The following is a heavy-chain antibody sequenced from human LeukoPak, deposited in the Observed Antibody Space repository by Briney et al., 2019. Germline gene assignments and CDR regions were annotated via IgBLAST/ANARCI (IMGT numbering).Heavy chain of an antibody. V-gene: IGHV4-61*02. J-gene: IGHJ4*02. CDR2: IYTRGGT. CDR3: AREVTE. D-gene: IGHD2-21*02. Sequence: SEPLSLICTVSGGSISCGDNYWSWIRQPAGKGLEWIGRIYTRGGTNYNPSLKIRVTISVYTSKNQFSLKLSSVTAADKAVYYCAREVTEWGQGTLVTVSS. CDR1: GGSISCGDNY.